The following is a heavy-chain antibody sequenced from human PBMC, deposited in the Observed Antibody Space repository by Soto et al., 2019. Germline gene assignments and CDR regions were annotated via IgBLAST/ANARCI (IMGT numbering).Heavy chain of an antibody. CDR2: ISYDGSNT. Sequence: RRLSCAVPGFTFSTYAMHWVRQAPGKGLEWVAVISYDGSNTYYADSVKGRFTISRDNMLYLQMNSLRAEDTAVYHCARDQGRSITCQLDYWGQGTLVTSPQ. V-gene: IGHV3-30-3*01. J-gene: IGHJ4*02. D-gene: IGHD2-2*01. CDR1: GFTFSTYA. CDR3: ARDQGRSITCQLDY.